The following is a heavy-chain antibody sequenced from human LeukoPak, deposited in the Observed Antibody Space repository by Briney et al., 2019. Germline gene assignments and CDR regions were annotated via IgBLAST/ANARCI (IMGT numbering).Heavy chain of an antibody. CDR2: IIPIFGTA. V-gene: IGHV1-69*13. CDR3: ASGRSGYFDY. Sequence: GASVKVSCKASGGTFSSYAISWVRQAPGQGLEWMGGIIPIFGTADYAQKFQGRVTITADESTSTAYMELSSLRSEDTAVYYCASGRSGYFDYWGQGTLVTVSS. D-gene: IGHD2-15*01. CDR1: GGTFSSYA. J-gene: IGHJ4*02.